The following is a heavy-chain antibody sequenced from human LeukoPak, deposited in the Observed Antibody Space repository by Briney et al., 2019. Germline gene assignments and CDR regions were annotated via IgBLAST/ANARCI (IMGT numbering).Heavy chain of an antibody. CDR2: VWYDGSNK. CDR1: GFTFSSYG. D-gene: IGHD6-19*01. J-gene: IGHJ6*02. Sequence: GRSLRLSCAASGFTFSSYGMHWVRQAPGKGLEWGAVVWYDGSNKYYADSVKGRFTISRDNSKNTLYLQMNSLRAEDTAVYYCARLEEQWLEKYYYGMDVWGQGTTVTVSS. CDR3: ARLEEQWLEKYYYGMDV. V-gene: IGHV3-33*01.